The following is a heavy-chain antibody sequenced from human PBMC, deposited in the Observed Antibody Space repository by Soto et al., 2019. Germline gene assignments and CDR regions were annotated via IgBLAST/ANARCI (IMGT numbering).Heavy chain of an antibody. CDR3: ASRSLEWLYWFDP. Sequence: QVQLQESGPGLVKPSQTLSLTCTVSGGSISSGGYYWSWIRQHPGKGLEWLGYIYYSGSTYYNPSLKSRVTISVDTSKNQFSLKLSSVTAADTAVYYCASRSLEWLYWFDPWGQGTLVTVSS. D-gene: IGHD3-3*01. CDR2: IYYSGST. J-gene: IGHJ5*02. V-gene: IGHV4-31*03. CDR1: GGSISSGGYY.